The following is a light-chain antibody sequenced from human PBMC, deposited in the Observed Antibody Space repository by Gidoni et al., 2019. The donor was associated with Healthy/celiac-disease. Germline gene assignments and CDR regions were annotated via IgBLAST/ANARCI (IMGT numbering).Light chain of an antibody. V-gene: IGKV3-11*01. CDR3: QQRSNWPLT. CDR1: QSLSSY. CDR2: EAS. Sequence: IVLTQSPATLSFSPGARATLSCRASQSLSSYLAWYQQKPGQAPRLLIYEASNRATGVPARFSGSGSGTDFTLTISSLEPEDFAVYYCQQRSNWPLTFGGGTKVEIK. J-gene: IGKJ4*01.